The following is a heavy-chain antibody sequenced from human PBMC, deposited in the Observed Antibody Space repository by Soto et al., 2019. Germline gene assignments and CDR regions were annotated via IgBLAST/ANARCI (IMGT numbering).Heavy chain of an antibody. V-gene: IGHV3-23*01. J-gene: IGHJ4*02. CDR2: ISGSGGST. CDR1: GFTFSSYA. Sequence: GGSLRLSSAASGFTFSSYAMSWVRQAPGKGLEWVSAISGSGGSTYYADSVKGRFTISRDNSKNTLYLQMNSLRAEDTAVYYSATKAVKIRVAYPWNFDYWGQGTLVTVSS. CDR3: ATKAVKIRVAYPWNFDY. D-gene: IGHD3-16*01.